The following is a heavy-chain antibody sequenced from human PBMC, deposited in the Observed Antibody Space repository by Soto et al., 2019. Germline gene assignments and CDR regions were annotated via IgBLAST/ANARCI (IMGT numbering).Heavy chain of an antibody. V-gene: IGHV1-69*01. J-gene: IGHJ4*02. D-gene: IGHD4-17*01. CDR2: VIPVFNTS. CDR1: GGAFGRYS. CDR3: ARGDEMTAVTIFEY. Sequence: QVQLEQSGPEVRRPGTLVKVSCKASGGAFGRYSVSWVRQAPGQGLEWIGGVIPVFNTSNYSLKFQGRVAISADESASTVFMELRSLRSEDTALYYCARGDEMTAVTIFEYWGQGTLVTVSS.